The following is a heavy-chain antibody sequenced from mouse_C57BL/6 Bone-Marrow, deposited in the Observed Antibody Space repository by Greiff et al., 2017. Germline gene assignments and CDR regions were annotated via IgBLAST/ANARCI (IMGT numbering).Heavy chain of an antibody. J-gene: IGHJ1*03. D-gene: IGHD1-1*01. CDR1: GYTFTSYW. CDR2: IDPSDSYT. CDR3: ARRGSSYWYFDV. Sequence: QVQLQQPGAELVMPGASVKLSCKASGYTFTSYWMHWVKQRPGQGLEWIGEIDPSDSYTNYNQKFKGKSTLTVDKSSSTAYMQLSRLTSEDSAVYYCARRGSSYWYFDVWGTGTTVTVSS. V-gene: IGHV1-69*01.